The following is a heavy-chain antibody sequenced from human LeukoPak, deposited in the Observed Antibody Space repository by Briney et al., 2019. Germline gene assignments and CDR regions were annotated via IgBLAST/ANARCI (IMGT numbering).Heavy chain of an antibody. Sequence: ASVKVSCKASGYSFTDYYMHWVRQAPGQGLEWMGWINPNSGDTNFAQKFQGRVTMTRDTSISTVYMELSRLRSDDTAVYYCATLSVVVLPAELNWGQGTLVTVSS. J-gene: IGHJ4*02. CDR2: INPNSGDT. D-gene: IGHD2-15*01. V-gene: IGHV1-2*02. CDR1: GYSFTDYY. CDR3: ATLSVVVLPAELN.